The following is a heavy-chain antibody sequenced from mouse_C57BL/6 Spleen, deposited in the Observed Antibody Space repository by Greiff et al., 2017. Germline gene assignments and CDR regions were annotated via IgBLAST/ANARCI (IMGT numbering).Heavy chain of an antibody. D-gene: IGHD2-4*01. CDR1: GYAFSSSW. V-gene: IGHV1-82*01. J-gene: IGHJ3*01. CDR3: AIYDYDDAD. CDR2: IYPGDGDT. Sequence: VQLQQSGPELVKPGASVKISCKASGYAFSSSWMNWVKQRPGKGLEWIGRIYPGDGDTNYNGKFKGKATLTADKSSSTAYMQLSSLTSEDSAVYFCAIYDYDDADWGQGTLVTVSA.